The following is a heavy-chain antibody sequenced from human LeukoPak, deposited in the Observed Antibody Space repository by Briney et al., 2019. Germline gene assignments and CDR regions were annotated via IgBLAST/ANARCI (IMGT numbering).Heavy chain of an antibody. CDR3: ARRRELPVAFGI. Sequence: PSETLSLTCTVSSGSISTSNYYWGWVRQPPGKGLEWIGNIYYSGSTTYNPSLKSRVTISVDTSKNLFSLRLNSMTAADTAVYYCARRRELPVAFGIWGQGTMVTVSS. J-gene: IGHJ3*02. V-gene: IGHV4-61*05. CDR2: IYYSGST. CDR1: SGSISTSNYY. D-gene: IGHD1-26*01.